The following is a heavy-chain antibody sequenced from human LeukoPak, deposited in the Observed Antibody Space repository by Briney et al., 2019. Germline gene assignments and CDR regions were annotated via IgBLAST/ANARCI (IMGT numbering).Heavy chain of an antibody. J-gene: IGHJ4*02. CDR2: IYYNGST. CDR1: GGFISGYY. V-gene: IGHV4-59*01. D-gene: IGHD1-20*01. Sequence: SETLSLTCTVSGGFISGYYWSWIRQSPGKGLEWIGYIYYNGSTSHNPSLKSRLTISVDTSKKQFSLKLSSVTAADTAVYYCARHSLIGTTPFDYWGQGILVTVPS. CDR3: ARHSLIGTTPFDY.